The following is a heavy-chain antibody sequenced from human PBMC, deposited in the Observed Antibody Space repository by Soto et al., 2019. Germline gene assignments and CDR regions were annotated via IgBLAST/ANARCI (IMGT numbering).Heavy chain of an antibody. J-gene: IGHJ4*02. Sequence: SETLSLTCAVSGYSISSGYYWGWIRQPPGKGLEWIGSIYHSGSTYYNPSLKSRVTISIDTSKNQFSLKLSSVTAADTAVYYCARLGTTVTNFDYWGQGTLVTVSS. CDR1: GYSISSGYY. CDR2: IYHSGST. D-gene: IGHD4-17*01. V-gene: IGHV4-38-2*01. CDR3: ARLGTTVTNFDY.